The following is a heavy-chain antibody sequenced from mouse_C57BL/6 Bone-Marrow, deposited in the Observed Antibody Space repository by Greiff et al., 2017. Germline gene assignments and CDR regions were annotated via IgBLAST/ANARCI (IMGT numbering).Heavy chain of an antibody. CDR1: GFSLTSYG. CDR3: AKHGDYYGSSFHWYFDV. D-gene: IGHD1-1*01. V-gene: IGHV2-9*01. J-gene: IGHJ1*03. CDR2: IWGGGST. Sequence: VMLVESGPGLVAPSQSLSITCTVSGFSLTSYGVDWVRQPPGKGLEWLGVIWGGGSTNYNSALMSRLSISKDKSKSQVFLKMNSLKTDDTAMYYCAKHGDYYGSSFHWYFDVWGTGTTVTVSS.